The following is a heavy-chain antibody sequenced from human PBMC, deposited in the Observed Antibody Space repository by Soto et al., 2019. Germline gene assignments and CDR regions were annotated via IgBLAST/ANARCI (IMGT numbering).Heavy chain of an antibody. CDR3: ARDDGHIAVAGYYYYYYGMDV. V-gene: IGHV6-1*01. CDR1: GDSVSSNSAA. Sequence: SQTVAHTFAISGDSVSSNSAAWNWIRQSPSRGLEWLGRTYYSSKWYNDYAVSVKSRITINPDTSKNQFSLQLNSVTPEDTAVYYCARDDGHIAVAGYYYYYYGMDVWGQGTTVTVSS. J-gene: IGHJ6*01. CDR2: TYYSSKWYN. D-gene: IGHD6-19*01.